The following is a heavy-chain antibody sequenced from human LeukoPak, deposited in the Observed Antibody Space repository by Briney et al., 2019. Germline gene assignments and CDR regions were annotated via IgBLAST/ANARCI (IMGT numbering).Heavy chain of an antibody. V-gene: IGHV1-69*05. CDR3: ARAKGSSWGWTRPYYFDY. J-gene: IGHJ4*02. Sequence: ASVKVSCKASGGSFSNYAFSWVRQAPGQGLEWMGGIIPIIGPANYAQKFQGRVTITTDESTSTAYMELSSLRSEDTAVYYCARAKGSSWGWTRPYYFDYWGQGTLVTVSS. CDR2: IIPIIGPA. D-gene: IGHD6-6*01. CDR1: GGSFSNYA.